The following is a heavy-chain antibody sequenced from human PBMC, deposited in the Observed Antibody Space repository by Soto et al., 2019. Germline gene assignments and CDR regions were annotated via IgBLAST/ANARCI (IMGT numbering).Heavy chain of an antibody. J-gene: IGHJ6*02. Sequence: GGSLRLSCAASGFTFSSYGMHWVRQAPGKGLEWVAVIWYDGSNKYYADSVKGRFTISRDNSKNTLYLQMNSLRAEDTAVYYCARDQEGRYYYYGMDVWGQGTTVTVSS. CDR1: GFTFSSYG. CDR3: ARDQEGRYYYYGMDV. V-gene: IGHV3-33*01. CDR2: IWYDGSNK.